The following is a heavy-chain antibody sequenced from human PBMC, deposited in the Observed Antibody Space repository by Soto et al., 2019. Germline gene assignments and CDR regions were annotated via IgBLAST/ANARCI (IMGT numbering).Heavy chain of an antibody. CDR3: AKVFSQTDYYYDSSGYYKAQLREDYFDY. V-gene: IGHV3-23*01. D-gene: IGHD3-22*01. Sequence: EVQLLESGGGLVQPGGSLRLSCAASGFTFSSYAMSWVRQAPGKGLEWVSAISGSGGSTYYADSVKGRFTISRDNSKNTLYLQMNSLRAEDTAVYYCAKVFSQTDYYYDSSGYYKAQLREDYFDYWGQGTLVTVSS. CDR1: GFTFSSYA. CDR2: ISGSGGST. J-gene: IGHJ4*02.